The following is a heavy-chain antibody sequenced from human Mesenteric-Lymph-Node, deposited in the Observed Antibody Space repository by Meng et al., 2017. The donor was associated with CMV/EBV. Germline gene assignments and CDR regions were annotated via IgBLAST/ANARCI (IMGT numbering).Heavy chain of an antibody. CDR3: AREGYYCESSGYYAY. CDR2: LKGDGTDN. CDR1: GFSFNRYW. J-gene: IGHJ4*02. Sequence: GGSLRLSCVASGFSFNRYWMTWVRQAPGKGLEWVANLKGDGTDNHILDSVKGRFTISRDNARNSLYLQMNSLRVEDTAVYYCAREGYYCESSGYYAYWGQGTLVTVSS. V-gene: IGHV3-7*01. D-gene: IGHD3-22*01.